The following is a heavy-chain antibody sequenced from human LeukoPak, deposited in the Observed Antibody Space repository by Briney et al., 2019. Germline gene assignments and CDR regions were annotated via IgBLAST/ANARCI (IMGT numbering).Heavy chain of an antibody. CDR2: IDTAGDT. D-gene: IGHD6-25*01. CDR1: GFTFSSYD. J-gene: IGHJ3*02. Sequence: QPGGSLRLSCAASGFTFSSYDMHWVRQATGKGLEWVSAIDTAGDTYYPGSVKGRFTISRENAKNSLYLQMNTLRAGDTAVYYCARVLTVRSGGYDAFDIWGQGTMVTVSS. CDR3: ARVLTVRSGGYDAFDI. V-gene: IGHV3-13*01.